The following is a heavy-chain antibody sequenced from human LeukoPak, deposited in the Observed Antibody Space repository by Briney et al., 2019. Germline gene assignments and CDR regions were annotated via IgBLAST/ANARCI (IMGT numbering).Heavy chain of an antibody. Sequence: SETLSLTCTVSGGSISSHYWSWIRQPPGKGLEWIGYIYYSGSTNYNPSLKSRVTIPVDTSKNQFSLKLSSVTAADTAVYYCARAASYDFWSGYGNYYYYYMDVWGKGTTVTVSS. D-gene: IGHD3-3*01. J-gene: IGHJ6*03. CDR3: ARAASYDFWSGYGNYYYYYMDV. CDR1: GGSISSHY. V-gene: IGHV4-59*11. CDR2: IYYSGST.